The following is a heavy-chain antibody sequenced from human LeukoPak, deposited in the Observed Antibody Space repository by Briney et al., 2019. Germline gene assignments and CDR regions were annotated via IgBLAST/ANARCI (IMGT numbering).Heavy chain of an antibody. CDR2: INSDGSTT. Sequence: PGGSLRLACAASELTFNSNWMHWVRQAPGKGLVWVSRINSDGSTTNYADSVKGRLTISRDNAKNTLYLQMNSLRAEDTAVYYCTSYTSGWNWGQGTLVTVSS. CDR3: TSYTSGWN. V-gene: IGHV3-74*01. J-gene: IGHJ4*02. CDR1: ELTFNSNW. D-gene: IGHD6-19*01.